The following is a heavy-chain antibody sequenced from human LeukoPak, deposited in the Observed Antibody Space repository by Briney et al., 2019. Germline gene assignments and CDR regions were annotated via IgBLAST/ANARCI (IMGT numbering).Heavy chain of an antibody. J-gene: IGHJ4*02. Sequence: PRVSVRLSCGASGFWFSDFWMGWVRQAPGKGLEWVADIKLDGSKKYYVDSLKGRVTISRDNVKNSLYLQMNNVGVDDTAEYYCVRDDDYGFDYWGQGTLLTVFS. D-gene: IGHD3-16*01. CDR1: GFWFSDFW. CDR3: VRDDDYGFDY. CDR2: IKLDGSKK. V-gene: IGHV3-7*04.